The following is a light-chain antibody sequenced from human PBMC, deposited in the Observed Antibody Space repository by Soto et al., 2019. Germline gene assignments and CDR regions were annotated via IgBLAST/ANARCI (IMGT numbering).Light chain of an antibody. CDR3: SSYTNTKSFYV. CDR1: SSDVGAYDY. J-gene: IGLJ1*01. Sequence: HSALTQPASVSGSPGQSITISCTGTSSDVGAYDYVSWYQHHPGKAPKLMISQVSNRPSGVSIRFSGSKSGNTASLTISGLQAEDEADYYCSSYTNTKSFYVFGTGTKLTVL. CDR2: QVS. V-gene: IGLV2-14*01.